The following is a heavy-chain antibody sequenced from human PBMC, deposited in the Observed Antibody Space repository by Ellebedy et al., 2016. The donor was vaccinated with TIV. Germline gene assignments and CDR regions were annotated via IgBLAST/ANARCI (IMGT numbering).Heavy chain of an antibody. V-gene: IGHV4-38-2*02. D-gene: IGHD1-14*01. CDR1: GYSISSGYY. CDR2: IYHSEST. J-gene: IGHJ4*02. CDR3: ARDLNPPMYYFDY. Sequence: SETLSLTCTVSGYSISSGYYWAWLRRPPGKGLEWIANIYHSESTYYNPSLKSRVTISVDTSKNQFSLTLSSVTAADTAVYYCARDLNPPMYYFDYWGQGALVTVSS.